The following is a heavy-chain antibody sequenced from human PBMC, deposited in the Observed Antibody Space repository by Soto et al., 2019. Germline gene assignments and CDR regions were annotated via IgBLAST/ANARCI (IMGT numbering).Heavy chain of an antibody. J-gene: IGHJ6*02. D-gene: IGHD3-10*01. CDR3: ARGRYYGSGSRTDYYYYYGMDV. CDR1: GGTFSSYA. V-gene: IGHV1-69*12. Sequence: QVQLVQSGAEVKKPGSSVKVSCKASGGTFSSYAISWVRQAPGQGLEWMGGIIPIFGTANYAQKFQGRVTITADESTXTXXXEXXSPRSEDTAVYYCARGRYYGSGSRTDYYYYYGMDVWGQGTTVTVSS. CDR2: IIPIFGTA.